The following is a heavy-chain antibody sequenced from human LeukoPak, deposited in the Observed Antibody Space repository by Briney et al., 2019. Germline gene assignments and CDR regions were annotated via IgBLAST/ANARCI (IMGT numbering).Heavy chain of an antibody. V-gene: IGHV4-34*01. CDR1: GGSFSGYY. J-gene: IGHJ4*02. CDR2: INHSGST. Sequence: SETLSLTCAVYGGSFSGYYWSWIRQPPGKGLEWIGEINHSGSTNYNPSLKSRVTISVDTSKNQFSLKLSSVTAADTAVYYCASRSFYGSGSYYRRWGQGTLVTVSS. D-gene: IGHD3-10*01. CDR3: ASRSFYGSGSYYRR.